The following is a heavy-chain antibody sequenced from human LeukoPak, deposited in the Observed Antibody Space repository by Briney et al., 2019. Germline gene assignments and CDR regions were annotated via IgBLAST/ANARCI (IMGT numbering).Heavy chain of an antibody. CDR3: ARGGRSELGACDY. CDR1: GGTFSSYA. CDR2: IIPILGIA. J-gene: IGHJ4*02. Sequence: GASVKVSCKASGGTFSSYAISWVRQAPGQGLEWMGRIIPILGIANYAQKFQGRVTITADKSTSTAYMELSGLRVDDTAVYYCARGGRSELGACDYWGQGTLVTASS. V-gene: IGHV1-69*04. D-gene: IGHD7-27*01.